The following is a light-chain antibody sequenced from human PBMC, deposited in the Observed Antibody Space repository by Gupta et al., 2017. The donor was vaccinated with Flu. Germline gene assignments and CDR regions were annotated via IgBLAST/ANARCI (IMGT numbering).Light chain of an antibody. CDR3: QQYDNFPLT. CDR2: DAS. Sequence: DIQMTQSPSSLSAVLGDRVTITCQASQGISYYLNWYQQKPGKAPNLLIYDASNLKTGVPSRFSGSGYGTDFTLTISSLQPEDNSTYYCQQYDNFPLTFGGGTKVEIK. J-gene: IGKJ4*01. V-gene: IGKV1-33*01. CDR1: QGISYY.